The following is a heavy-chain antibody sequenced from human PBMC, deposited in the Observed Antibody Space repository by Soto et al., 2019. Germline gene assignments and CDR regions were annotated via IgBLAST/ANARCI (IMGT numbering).Heavy chain of an antibody. J-gene: IGHJ6*02. CDR2: ISYDGSNK. CDR1: GFTFSSYG. CDR3: ARDPNIVATMGSIYYYYGMDV. V-gene: IGHV3-30*03. D-gene: IGHD5-12*01. Sequence: PGGSLRLSCAASGFTFSSYGMHWVRQAPGKGLEWVAVISYDGSNKYYADSVKGRFTISRDNSKNTLYLQMNSLRAEDTAVYYCARDPNIVATMGSIYYYYGMDVWGQGTTVTVSS.